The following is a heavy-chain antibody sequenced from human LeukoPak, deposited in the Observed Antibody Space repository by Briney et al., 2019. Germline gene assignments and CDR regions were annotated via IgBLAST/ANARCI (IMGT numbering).Heavy chain of an antibody. CDR1: GFSFRSHS. D-gene: IGHD3-3*01. CDR3: ARCDYWSGCSGS. J-gene: IGHJ5*02. Sequence: GGSLRLSCAASGFSFRSHSMNWVRQAPGKGLEWVSYISDDSGSIHYTDSVKGRFTISRDNARNPLYLQMNGLRVEDTAVYYCARCDYWSGCSGSWGQGTLVTVSS. CDR2: ISDDSGSI. V-gene: IGHV3-48*04.